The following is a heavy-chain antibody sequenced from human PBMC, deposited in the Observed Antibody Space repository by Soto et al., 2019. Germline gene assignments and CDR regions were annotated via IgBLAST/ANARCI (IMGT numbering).Heavy chain of an antibody. CDR1: GYSFSNYW. CDR2: IYPGDSDT. Sequence: GESLKISCKGSGYSFSNYWIGWVRQMPGKGLEWMGIIYPGDSDTRYSPSFQGQVTISADKSISTAPLQWSSLKASDTALYYCARQNSYGYYYYGLDVWGQGTTVTVSS. CDR3: ARQNSYGYYYYGLDV. D-gene: IGHD5-18*01. J-gene: IGHJ6*02. V-gene: IGHV5-51*01.